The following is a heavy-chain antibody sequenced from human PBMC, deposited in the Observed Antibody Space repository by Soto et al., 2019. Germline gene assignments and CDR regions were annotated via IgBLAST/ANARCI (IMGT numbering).Heavy chain of an antibody. CDR1: GFTFSSYA. Sequence: EVQLLESGGGLVQPGGSLRLSCAASGFTFSSYAMSWVRQAPGKGLEWVSAISGSGGSTYYADSVKGRFTISRDNSKNTLYLQMNSLRAEDTAVYYCAGRAWSGSSSWVGVLYYYYMDVWGKGTTVTVSS. V-gene: IGHV3-23*01. CDR3: AGRAWSGSSSWVGVLYYYYMDV. CDR2: ISGSGGST. J-gene: IGHJ6*03. D-gene: IGHD6-13*01.